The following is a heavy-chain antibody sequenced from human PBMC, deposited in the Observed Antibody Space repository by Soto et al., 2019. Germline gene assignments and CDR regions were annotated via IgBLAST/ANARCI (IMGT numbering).Heavy chain of an antibody. CDR2: IDWDDDK. CDR3: ARIRDYDILIGYYYGFDD. D-gene: IGHD3-9*01. J-gene: IGHJ5*02. CDR1: GFSHSTSGMC. V-gene: IGHV2-70*01. Sequence: SGPTLVNPPQTLTLPCTFSGFSHSTSGMCVSWIRQPPGKALEWLALIDWDDDKYYSTTLNTRLIITTDTSKNQMVLTMTNMDPVDTATYYSARIRDYDILIGYYYGFDDWGQGTPVTVSS.